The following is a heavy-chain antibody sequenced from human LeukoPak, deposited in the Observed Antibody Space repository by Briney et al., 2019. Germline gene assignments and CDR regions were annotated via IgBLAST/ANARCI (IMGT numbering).Heavy chain of an antibody. CDR1: GDSISSGGYY. V-gene: IGHV4-31*03. J-gene: IGHJ1*01. CDR3: TRGYRDDDYDRRDYYWAEYFQH. CDR2: IDYSGST. D-gene: IGHD3-22*01. Sequence: SETLSLTCTVSGDSISSGGYYWSWIRQHPGKGLEWIVYIDYSGSTYNNPSLKSRVTISVDTSKNQFSLKLSSVTAADTAVYYCTRGYRDDDYDRRDYYWAEYFQHWGQGTLVTVSS.